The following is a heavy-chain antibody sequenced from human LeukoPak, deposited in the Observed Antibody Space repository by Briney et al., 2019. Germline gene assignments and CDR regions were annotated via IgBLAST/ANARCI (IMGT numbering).Heavy chain of an antibody. Sequence: ASVKVSCKASGYTFTSYAIHWVRQAPGQRPEWMGWINAGNGKREYSQKFQDRIIISRDTSASTGYLEMRRLRSEDTAVYYCARDSVAANGGCYYWGQGNLFTASS. J-gene: IGHJ4*02. CDR1: GYTFTSYA. CDR3: ARDSVAANGGCYY. D-gene: IGHD6-19*01. V-gene: IGHV1-3*01. CDR2: INAGNGKR.